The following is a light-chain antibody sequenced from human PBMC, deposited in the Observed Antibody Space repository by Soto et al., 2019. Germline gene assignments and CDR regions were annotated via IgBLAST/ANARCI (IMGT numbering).Light chain of an antibody. CDR2: EGI. Sequence: QSVLTQPASVSGSPGQSTTISCTGTSNTIGGYNVVSWYQQHPGTAPKVIIYEGIKRPSGVSNRFSGSISGSTASLTISGLQAEDEADYYCCSYVRATTYVFGTGTKVTVL. V-gene: IGLV2-23*01. CDR3: CSYVRATTYV. J-gene: IGLJ1*01. CDR1: SNTIGGYNV.